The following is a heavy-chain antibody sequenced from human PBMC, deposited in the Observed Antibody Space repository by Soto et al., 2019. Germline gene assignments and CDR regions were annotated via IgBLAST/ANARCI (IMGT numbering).Heavy chain of an antibody. CDR2: ISWNSGSI. CDR3: AKGIYYIYYGMDF. J-gene: IGHJ6*02. V-gene: IGHV3-9*01. CDR1: GFTFDDYA. D-gene: IGHD3-22*01. Sequence: EVQLVESGGGLVQPGRSLRLSCAASGFTFDDYAMHWVRQAPGKGLEWVSCISWNSGSIRYADSVKGRFTIYRDNAKNALYLHMNSLRAADTALYYCAKGIYYIYYGMDFLGQGTTVTVSS.